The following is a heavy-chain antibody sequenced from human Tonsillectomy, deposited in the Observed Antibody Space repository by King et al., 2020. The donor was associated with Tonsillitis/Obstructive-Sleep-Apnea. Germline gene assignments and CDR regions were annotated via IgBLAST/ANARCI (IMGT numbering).Heavy chain of an antibody. CDR1: GFTFSDYY. CDR2: ISSSGRAI. D-gene: IGHD5-18*01. CDR3: ARLSDTAMVYYYDY. Sequence: VQLVESGGGLVKPGGSLRLACAASGFTFSDYYMSWIRQAPGKGLEWVSYISSSGRAIYYADSVKGRFTISRDNAKNLLYLQMNSLRAEDTAVYYCARLSDTAMVYYYDYWGQGTLITVSS. V-gene: IGHV3-11*01. J-gene: IGHJ4*02.